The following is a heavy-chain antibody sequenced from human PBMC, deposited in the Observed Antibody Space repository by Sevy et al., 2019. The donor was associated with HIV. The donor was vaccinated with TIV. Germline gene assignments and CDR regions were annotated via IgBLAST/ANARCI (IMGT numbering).Heavy chain of an antibody. CDR2: IIPIFGTA. V-gene: IGHV1-69*13. CDR1: GGTFSSYA. J-gene: IGHJ6*02. CDR3: ARGYSSSCYSYYYGMDV. D-gene: IGHD6-13*01. Sequence: ASVKVSCKASGGTFSSYAISWVRQAPGQGLEWMGGIIPIFGTANYARKFQGRVTITADESTSTAYMELSSLRSEDTAVYYCARGYSSSCYSYYYGMDVWGQGTTVTVS.